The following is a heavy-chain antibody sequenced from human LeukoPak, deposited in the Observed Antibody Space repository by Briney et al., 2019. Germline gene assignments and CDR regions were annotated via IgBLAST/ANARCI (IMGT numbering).Heavy chain of an antibody. J-gene: IGHJ6*02. Sequence: GGSLRLSCAASGFTFSSYSMNWVRQAPGKGLEWVSSISSSSSSYIYYANSVKGRFTISRDNAKNSLYLQMNSLRAEDTAVYYCARAKRADFWSGYHSSTYYYYYYGMDVWGQGTTVTVSS. CDR2: ISSSSSSYI. CDR1: GFTFSSYS. V-gene: IGHV3-21*01. CDR3: ARAKRADFWSGYHSSTYYYYYYGMDV. D-gene: IGHD3-3*01.